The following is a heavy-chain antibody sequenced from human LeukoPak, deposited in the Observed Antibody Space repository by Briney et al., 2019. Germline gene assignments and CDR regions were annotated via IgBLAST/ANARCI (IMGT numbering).Heavy chain of an antibody. CDR3: ARDKGGTSLRHINWFDP. Sequence: SETLSLTCTVSGGSISSYYWSWIRQPPGKGLEWIGYIYYSGSTNYNPSLKSRVTISADTSKNQFSLKLSSVTAADTAVYYCARDKGGTSLRHINWFDPWGQGTLVTVSS. CDR1: GGSISSYY. V-gene: IGHV4-59*01. J-gene: IGHJ5*02. D-gene: IGHD1-1*01. CDR2: IYYSGST.